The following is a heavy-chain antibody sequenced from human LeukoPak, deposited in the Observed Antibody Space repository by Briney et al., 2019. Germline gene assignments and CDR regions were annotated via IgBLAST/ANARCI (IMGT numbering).Heavy chain of an antibody. CDR1: GGSINNYY. J-gene: IGHJ6*03. Sequence: SETLSLTCTVSGGSINNYYWSWIRQPPGKGLEWIGYASYSGVTDYNPSLKSRVTISVDTSKKQFSLKLTSVTAADTAVYYCARCPKGVYYYYMDVWGKGTTVTVSS. V-gene: IGHV4-59*01. CDR2: ASYSGVT. CDR3: ARCPKGVYYYYMDV.